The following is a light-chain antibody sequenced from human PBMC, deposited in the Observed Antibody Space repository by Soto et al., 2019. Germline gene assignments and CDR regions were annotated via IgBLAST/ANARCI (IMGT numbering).Light chain of an antibody. CDR2: KVS. V-gene: IGKV2-30*02. J-gene: IGKJ2*01. Sequence: DVVMTQSPLSLPVTLGQPASISCRSSQSLVHSDGNTHLNWFQQRPGQSPRRLIYKVSNRDSGVPDRFSGSGSGTDFTLKISRVEAEDVGVYYCMQGTLWPYTFGQGTKLEIK. CDR1: QSLVHSDGNTH. CDR3: MQGTLWPYT.